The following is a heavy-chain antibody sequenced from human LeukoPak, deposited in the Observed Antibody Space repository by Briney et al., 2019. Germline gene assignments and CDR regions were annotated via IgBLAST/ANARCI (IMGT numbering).Heavy chain of an antibody. CDR1: GGSISSSTYY. V-gene: IGHV4-39*01. CDR3: ARQPLNSGTYFDY. J-gene: IGHJ4*02. Sequence: SETLSLTCTVFGGSISSSTYYWGWLRQPPGKGLEWIGSIYYSGSTYYNPSLKSRVTISVDTSKNQFSLKLSSVTAADTAVYYCARQPLNSGTYFDYWGQGTLVTASS. CDR2: IYYSGST. D-gene: IGHD1-26*01.